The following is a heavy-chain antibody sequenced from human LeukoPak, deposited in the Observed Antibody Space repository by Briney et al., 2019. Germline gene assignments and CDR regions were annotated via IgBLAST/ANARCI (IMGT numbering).Heavy chain of an antibody. V-gene: IGHV4-31*03. Sequence: RAETLSLTCTVSVGSHCIGGYYCPSICQHRGRGLGWIGDIYNSGSTYYNPSFKGRVTISIGTSKNQSHLELMSVTAADTAVYNCARSGIFVGVPPGDSGMYGGGQGTTVAVS. J-gene: IGHJ6*02. CDR3: ARSGIFVGVPPGDSGMYG. CDR1: VGSHCIGGYY. CDR2: IYNSGST. D-gene: IGHD3-3*02.